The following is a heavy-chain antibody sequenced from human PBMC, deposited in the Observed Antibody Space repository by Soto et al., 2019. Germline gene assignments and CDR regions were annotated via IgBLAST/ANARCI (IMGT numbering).Heavy chain of an antibody. CDR3: ARDLSSGYDSYYFVY. J-gene: IGHJ4*02. V-gene: IGHV4-38-2*02. Sequence: SETLSLTCSVSGYLISSGYYWGWIRQTPGKGLEWLGSIDYSGRTYYNPSLKSRVSTSVDLSKNQFSLNLRSVTAADTAVYFCARDLSSGYDSYYFVYWGQGTLVTVFS. CDR2: IDYSGRT. CDR1: GYLISSGYY. D-gene: IGHD3-22*01.